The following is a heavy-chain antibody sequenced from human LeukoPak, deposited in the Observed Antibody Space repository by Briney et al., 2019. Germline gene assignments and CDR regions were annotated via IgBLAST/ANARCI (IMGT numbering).Heavy chain of an antibody. CDR3: ARDREP. V-gene: IGHV3-64*01. Sequence: GSLRLSCAASGXTFSSYAMHWVRQAPGKGLEYVSAISSNGGSTYYANSVKGRFTISRDNSKNTLYLQMGSLRAEDMAVYYCARDREPWGQGTLVTVSS. CDR1: GXTFSSYA. J-gene: IGHJ5*02. CDR2: ISSNGGST. D-gene: IGHD1-26*01.